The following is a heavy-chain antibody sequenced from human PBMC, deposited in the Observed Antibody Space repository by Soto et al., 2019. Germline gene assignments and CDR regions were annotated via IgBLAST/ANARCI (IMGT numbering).Heavy chain of an antibody. CDR1: GGSVRSGSYY. D-gene: IGHD6-19*01. V-gene: IGHV4-61*01. CDR2: IYYSGST. Sequence: PSETLSLTCTVSGGSVRSGSYYWSWIRQPPGKGLEWIGYIYYSGSTNYNPSLKSRVTISVDTSKNQFSLKLSSVTAADTAVYYCARDGEAVAFGYWGQGTLVTVSS. J-gene: IGHJ4*02. CDR3: ARDGEAVAFGY.